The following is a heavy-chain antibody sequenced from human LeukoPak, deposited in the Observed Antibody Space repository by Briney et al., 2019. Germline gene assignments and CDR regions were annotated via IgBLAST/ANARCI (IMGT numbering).Heavy chain of an antibody. Sequence: SSVKVSCKASVYTFTGYYMHLVRQPPAPGLEWMVWINPNSGGTNHPQTFPGWVTMTRDTSISTAYTALSKLRTRGTAVYYCARDYSSGPFDIWGQRTTVTVSS. CDR1: VYTFTGYY. D-gene: IGHD6-19*01. CDR3: ARDYSSGPFDI. CDR2: INPNSGGT. J-gene: IGHJ3*02. V-gene: IGHV1-2*04.